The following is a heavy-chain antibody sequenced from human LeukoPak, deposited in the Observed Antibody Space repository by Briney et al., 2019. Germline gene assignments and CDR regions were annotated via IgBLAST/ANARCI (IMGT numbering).Heavy chain of an antibody. J-gene: IGHJ4*02. V-gene: IGHV4-34*01. CDR3: ARGIRVYNWNYGDYFDY. D-gene: IGHD1-7*01. CDR2: INHSGST. Sequence: TSETLSLTCAVCGGSFSGYYWSWIRQPPGKGLEWIGEINHSGSTNYNPSLKSRVTISVDTSKNQFSLKLSSVTAADTAVYYCARGIRVYNWNYGDYFDYWGQGTLVTVSS. CDR1: GGSFSGYY.